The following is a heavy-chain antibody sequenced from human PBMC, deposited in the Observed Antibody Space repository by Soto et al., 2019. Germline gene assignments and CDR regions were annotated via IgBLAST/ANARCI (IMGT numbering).Heavy chain of an antibody. CDR2: ISGSGGST. CDR1: GFTFSSYA. Sequence: GGSLRLSCAASGFTFSSYAMSWVRQAPGKGLEWVSAISGSGGSTYYADSVKGRFTISRDNSKNKLYLQMNSLRDEDTAVDYCAKEPGYSSGWYSYYYGMDVWGQGTTVTVSS. V-gene: IGHV3-23*01. CDR3: AKEPGYSSGWYSYYYGMDV. D-gene: IGHD6-19*01. J-gene: IGHJ6*02.